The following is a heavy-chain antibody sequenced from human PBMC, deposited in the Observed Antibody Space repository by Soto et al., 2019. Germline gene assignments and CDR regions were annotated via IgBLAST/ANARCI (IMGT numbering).Heavy chain of an antibody. J-gene: IGHJ6*02. CDR2: VYHSGST. CDR1: GDSISSYF. Sequence: SETLSLTCTVSGDSISSYFWSGIRQPPGKGLEWIGCVYHSGSTNYSPSLKRRVSISVDTSKNQFSLRLTSVTAADTAVYYCARTYSSSYSRYPVYYGMDVWGQGTTVT. CDR3: ARTYSSSYSRYPVYYGMDV. V-gene: IGHV4-59*12. D-gene: IGHD3-22*01.